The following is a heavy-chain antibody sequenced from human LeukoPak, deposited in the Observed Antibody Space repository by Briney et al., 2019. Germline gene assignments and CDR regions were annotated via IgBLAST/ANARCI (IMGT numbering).Heavy chain of an antibody. J-gene: IGHJ5*02. Sequence: PSETLSLTCAVYGGSFSGYYWSWIRQPPGKGLEWIGEINHSGSTNYNPSLKSRVTISVDTSKNRFSLKLSSVTAADTAVYYCARTPGIAVAGAWFDPWGQGTLVTVSS. V-gene: IGHV4-34*01. CDR2: INHSGST. CDR1: GGSFSGYY. D-gene: IGHD6-19*01. CDR3: ARTPGIAVAGAWFDP.